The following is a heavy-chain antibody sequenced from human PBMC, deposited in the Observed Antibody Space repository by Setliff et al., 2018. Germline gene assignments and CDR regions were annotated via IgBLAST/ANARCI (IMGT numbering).Heavy chain of an antibody. CDR2: VHFGGDT. D-gene: IGHD3-10*01. CDR3: ARSLSSGSYWNPRPFYSDS. V-gene: IGHV4-59*08. J-gene: IGHJ4*02. Sequence: SETLSLTCTVSGGGSINNYYWSWVRQSPGKGLEWIGFVHFGGDTNYNPSLRSRVTISRDTSKNQFSLKLASVTAADTAVYLCARSLSSGSYWNPRPFYSDSWGQGTLVTVSS. CDR1: GGGSINNYY.